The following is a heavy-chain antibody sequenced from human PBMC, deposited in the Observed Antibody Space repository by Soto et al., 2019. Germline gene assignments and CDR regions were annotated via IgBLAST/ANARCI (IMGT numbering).Heavy chain of an antibody. J-gene: IGHJ4*02. CDR2: IYYSGST. D-gene: IGHD5-18*01. CDR1: GGSISSGGYY. CDR3: ARERRWLQPAGSPDY. V-gene: IGHV4-31*03. Sequence: QVQLQESGPGLVKPSQTLSLTCTVSGGSISSGGYYWSWIRQHPGKGLEWIGYIYYSGSTYYNPSLKSRVTISVDTSKNQFSLKLSSVTAADTAVYYCARERRWLQPAGSPDYWGQGTLVTVSS.